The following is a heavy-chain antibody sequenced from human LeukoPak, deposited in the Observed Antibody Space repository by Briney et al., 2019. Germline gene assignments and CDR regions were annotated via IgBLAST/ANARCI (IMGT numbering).Heavy chain of an antibody. J-gene: IGHJ4*02. D-gene: IGHD6-6*01. CDR3: AREYRSSSGRAFDY. V-gene: IGHV3-13*01. Sequence: GGSLRLSCAASGFTFSSYDMHWVRQATGKGLEWVSAIGTAGDTYYPGSVKGRFTISRENARNSLYLQMYSLRAGDTAVYYCAREYRSSSGRAFDYWGQGTLVTVSS. CDR1: GFTFSSYD. CDR2: IGTAGDT.